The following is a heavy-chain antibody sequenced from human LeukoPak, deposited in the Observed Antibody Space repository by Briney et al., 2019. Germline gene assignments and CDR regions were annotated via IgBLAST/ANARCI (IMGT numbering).Heavy chain of an antibody. CDR2: ISSTGGTT. CDR3: AKEHGEFDL. CDR1: GITFSSYG. D-gene: IGHD7-27*01. J-gene: IGHJ2*01. Sequence: GGSLRLSCAASGITFSSYGMSWVRQAPGKGLEWVSSISSTGGTTYYADSVKGRFTISRDNSKNTLYLQMNSLRAEDTAVYYCAKEHGEFDLWGRGTLVTVSS. V-gene: IGHV3-23*01.